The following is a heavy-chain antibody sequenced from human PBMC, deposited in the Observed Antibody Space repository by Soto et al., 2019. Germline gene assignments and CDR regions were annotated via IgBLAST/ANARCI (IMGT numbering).Heavy chain of an antibody. D-gene: IGHD6-13*01. CDR3: AKYRRTAAEGYTLAY. CDR2: IYYTGTT. CDR1: GDSINNYY. J-gene: IGHJ4*02. Sequence: PPETLRLTCTVSGDSINNYYWSWIRQPPGKRLEWIGYIYYTGTTTYNPSLESRVTMSVDTSKNQFSLKLSSVNAADKAVYYCAKYRRTAAEGYTLAYSCRGTLAT. V-gene: IGHV4-59*01.